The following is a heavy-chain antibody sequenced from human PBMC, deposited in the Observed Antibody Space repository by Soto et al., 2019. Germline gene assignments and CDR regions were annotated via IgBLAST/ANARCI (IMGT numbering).Heavy chain of an antibody. J-gene: IGHJ6*02. CDR2: IIPIFGTA. CDR1: GGTFSSYA. V-gene: IGHV1-69*13. D-gene: IGHD1-20*01. CDR3: ARGRYNWNPREGMDV. Sequence: SVKVSCKASGGTFSSYAISWVRQAPGQGLEWMGGIIPIFGTANYAQKFQGRVTITADESTSTAYMELSSLRSEDTAVYYCARGRYNWNPREGMDVWGQGTTVTVSS.